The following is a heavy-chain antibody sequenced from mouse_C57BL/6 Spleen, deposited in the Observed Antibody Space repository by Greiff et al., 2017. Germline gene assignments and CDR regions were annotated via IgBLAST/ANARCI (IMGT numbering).Heavy chain of an antibody. D-gene: IGHD1-1*01. CDR3: ARLYYYGSSYPAGTRAMDY. CDR1: GYSFTDYN. V-gene: IGHV1-39*01. Sequence: VQLQQSGPELVKPGASVKISCKASGYSFTDYNMNWVKQSNGKSLEWIGVINPNYGTTSYNQKFKGKATLTVDKSSSTAYMQLNSLTSEDSAVYYCARLYYYGSSYPAGTRAMDYWGQGTSVTVSS. J-gene: IGHJ4*01. CDR2: INPNYGTT.